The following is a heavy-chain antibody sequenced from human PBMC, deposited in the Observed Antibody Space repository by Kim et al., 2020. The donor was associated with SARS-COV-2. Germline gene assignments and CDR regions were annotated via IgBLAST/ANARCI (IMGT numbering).Heavy chain of an antibody. CDR3: ERAEVSVAGAYYYDYYGMDV. D-gene: IGHD6-19*01. CDR1: GFTFRSYS. V-gene: IGHV3-48*02. J-gene: IGHJ6*02. Sequence: GGSLRLSCAASGFTFRSYSMNWVRQAPGKGLEWVSDISSRSNTIYSAASVQGRFTISSDNAKNSLYLQMNSLRDEDTAVYDCERAEVSVAGAYYYDYYGMDVWGQGTTVTVSS. CDR2: ISSRSNTI.